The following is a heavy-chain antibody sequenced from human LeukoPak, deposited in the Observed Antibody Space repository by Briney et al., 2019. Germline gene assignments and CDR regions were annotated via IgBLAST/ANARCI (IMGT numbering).Heavy chain of an antibody. CDR1: GYTFSSYG. J-gene: IGHJ5*02. Sequence: GASVKVSCKASGYTFSSYGISWVRQAPGQGLAWMGWITGSNGNTNYAQKFQGRVTMTTDTSTSTAYMELRSLRFDDTAVYYCARDENRISVIRGVMRPPNWLDPWGQGTLVIVSS. CDR3: ARDENRISVIRGVMRPPNWLDP. D-gene: IGHD3-10*01. CDR2: ITGSNGNT. V-gene: IGHV1-18*01.